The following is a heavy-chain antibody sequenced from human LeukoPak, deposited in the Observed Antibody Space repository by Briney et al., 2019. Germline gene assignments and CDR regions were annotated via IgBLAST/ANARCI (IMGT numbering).Heavy chain of an antibody. CDR1: GGSFSGYY. V-gene: IGHV4-34*01. D-gene: IGHD2-2*01. CDR3: ASSIVVLPAAFDY. J-gene: IGHJ4*02. Sequence: SETLSLTCAVYGGSFSGYYWSWIRQPPGKGLEWIGEINHSGSTNYNPSLKSRVTISVDTSKNQFSLKLSSVTAADTAVYYCASSIVVLPAAFDYWGQGTLVTVSS. CDR2: INHSGST.